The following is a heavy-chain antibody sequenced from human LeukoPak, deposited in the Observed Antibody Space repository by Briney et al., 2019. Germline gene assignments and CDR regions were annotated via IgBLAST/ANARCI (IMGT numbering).Heavy chain of an antibody. V-gene: IGHV3-21*01. CDR3: VRDPYYYGSGSFNFDY. D-gene: IGHD3-10*01. J-gene: IGHJ4*02. CDR2: ISSSSSCI. Sequence: GGSLRLSCAASGFTFSSYSMNWVRQAPGKGLEWVSSISSSSSCIYYADSVKGRFTISRDNAKNSLYLQMNSLRAEDTAVYYCVRDPYYYGSGSFNFDYWGQGTLVTVSS. CDR1: GFTFSSYS.